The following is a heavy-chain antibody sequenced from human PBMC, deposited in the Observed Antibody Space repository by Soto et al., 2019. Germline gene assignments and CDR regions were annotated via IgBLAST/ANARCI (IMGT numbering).Heavy chain of an antibody. V-gene: IGHV3-23*01. CDR2: ISGSGGST. D-gene: IGHD3-16*02. Sequence: GGSLRLSCAASGFPFSSYAMSWVRQAPGKGLEWVSAISGSGGSTYYADSVKGRFTISRDNSKNTLYLQMNSLRAEDTAVYYCAKDITGDDYIWGSYRRYYHHYMDVWGKGTTVTVSS. CDR1: GFPFSSYA. CDR3: AKDITGDDYIWGSYRRYYHHYMDV. J-gene: IGHJ6*03.